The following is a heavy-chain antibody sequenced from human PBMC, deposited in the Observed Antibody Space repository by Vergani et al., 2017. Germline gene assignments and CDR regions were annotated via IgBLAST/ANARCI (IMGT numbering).Heavy chain of an antibody. V-gene: IGHV3-30*02. J-gene: IGHJ5*02. CDR2: IRYDGSNK. Sequence: QVQLVESGGGVVQPGGSLRLSCAASGFTFSSYGMHWVRQAPGKGLEWVAFIRYDGSNKYFADSVKGRFTISRDNSKNTLYLQMNSLRAEDTAVYYCARGGSITDGQRFDPWGQGTLVTVSS. D-gene: IGHD3-16*01. CDR1: GFTFSSYG. CDR3: ARGGSITDGQRFDP.